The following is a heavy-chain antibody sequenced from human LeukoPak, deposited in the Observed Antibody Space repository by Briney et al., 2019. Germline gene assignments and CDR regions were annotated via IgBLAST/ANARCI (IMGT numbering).Heavy chain of an antibody. CDR1: GFTFSDHY. J-gene: IGHJ6*03. CDR3: ARVAPELEARYYYYMDV. D-gene: IGHD3-16*02. CDR2: IRNTANSYST. V-gene: IGHV3-72*01. Sequence: GGSLRLSCAASGFTFSDHYMDWVRQAPGKGLEWVGRIRNTANSYSTAYAASVKGRFTISRDGSKNSLYLQMNSLKIEDTAVYYCARVAPELEARYYYYMDVWGKGTTVPVSS.